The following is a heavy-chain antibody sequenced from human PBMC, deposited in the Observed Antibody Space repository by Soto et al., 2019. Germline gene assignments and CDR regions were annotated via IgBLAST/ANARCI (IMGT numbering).Heavy chain of an antibody. CDR1: GFTFSSYA. V-gene: IGHV3-64*01. J-gene: IGHJ4*02. D-gene: IGHD2-2*01. Sequence: GGSLRLSCAASGFTFSSYAMHWVRQAPGKGLEYVSAISSNGGSTYYANSVKGRFTISRDNSKNTLYLQMGSLRAGDMAVYYCARSQVCSSTSCSGVFDYWGQGTLVTVSS. CDR2: ISSNGGST. CDR3: ARSQVCSSTSCSGVFDY.